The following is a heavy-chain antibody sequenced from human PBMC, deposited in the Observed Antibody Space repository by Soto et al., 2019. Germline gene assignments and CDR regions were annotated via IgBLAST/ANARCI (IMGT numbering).Heavy chain of an antibody. CDR3: AKDYVWGSYRWGETDAFNV. J-gene: IGHJ3*01. D-gene: IGHD3-16*02. V-gene: IGHV3-23*01. CDR1: VFTFSSYA. CDR2: ISGSGGST. Sequence: HPVGSLRLSCASSVFTFSSYAMSCVRHAPGKWLECVSAISGSGGSTYYADSVKGRVTISRDNSKNKLYLQMNSLRAEDTAVYYCAKDYVWGSYRWGETDAFNVLGQGTLVTVS.